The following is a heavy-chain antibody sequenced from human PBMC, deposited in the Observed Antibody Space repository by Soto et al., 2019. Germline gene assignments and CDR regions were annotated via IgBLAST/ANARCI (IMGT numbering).Heavy chain of an antibody. D-gene: IGHD5-18*01. Sequence: GGSLRLSCAASGFTFSSYEMNWVRQAPGKGLEWVSYISSSGSTIYYADSVKGRFTISRDNAKNSLYLQMNSLRAEDTAVYYCGRDVHRIQLWLTCMDVWGQGTTVTVSS. J-gene: IGHJ6*02. CDR1: GFTFSSYE. CDR2: ISSSGSTI. V-gene: IGHV3-48*03. CDR3: GRDVHRIQLWLTCMDV.